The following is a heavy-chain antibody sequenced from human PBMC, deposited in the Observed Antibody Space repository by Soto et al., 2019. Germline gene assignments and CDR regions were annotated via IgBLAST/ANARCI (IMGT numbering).Heavy chain of an antibody. CDR3: VRGRSYSVYDF. D-gene: IGHD5-12*01. J-gene: IGHJ4*02. CDR1: GGSISGHS. V-gene: IGHV4-4*07. CDR2: IYPSGST. Sequence: LSLTCTVSGGSISGHSWIWIRQPAGRGLEWIGHIYPSGSTSYNPSLRSRVTMSLDTSKNQIFLNLTSVTAADTAVFYCVRGRSYSVYDFWGPGTLVTVS.